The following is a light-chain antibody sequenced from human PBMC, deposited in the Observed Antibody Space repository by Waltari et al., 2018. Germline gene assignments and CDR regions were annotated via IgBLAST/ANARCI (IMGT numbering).Light chain of an antibody. CDR1: GSNIGINS. CDR3: ATWDDSLNGVV. V-gene: IGLV1-44*01. Sequence: QSVLAQPPSASGTPGQGVTISCYGRGSNIGINSVNWYQQLPGTAPKLPIFFNNQRPSGVPDRFSGSKSGTSASLAISGLQSEDEADYYCATWDDSLNGVVFGGGTKVTVL. CDR2: FNN. J-gene: IGLJ3*02.